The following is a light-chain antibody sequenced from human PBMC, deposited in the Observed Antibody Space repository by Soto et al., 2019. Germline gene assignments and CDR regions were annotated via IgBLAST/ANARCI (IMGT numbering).Light chain of an antibody. Sequence: EIVMTQSASTLSVSPGERATLSCRASQSVSSNLAWYQQKAGQAPRLLMYGASTRATGIPARFSGSGSGTEFTLTISSLQPDDFATYYCQHYNSYSEAFGQGTKVDIK. CDR2: GAS. J-gene: IGKJ1*01. CDR1: QSVSSN. V-gene: IGKV3-15*01. CDR3: QHYNSYSEA.